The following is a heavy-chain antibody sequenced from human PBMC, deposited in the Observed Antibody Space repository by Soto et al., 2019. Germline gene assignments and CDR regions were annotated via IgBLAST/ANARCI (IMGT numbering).Heavy chain of an antibody. J-gene: IGHJ4*01. V-gene: IGHV4-34*01. CDR3: ARHISSWYSNFDY. CDR1: CGSYSGYY. CDR2: INHSGST. D-gene: IGHD6-13*01. Sequence: PSETLSVTRAVYCGSYSGYYRSWIRQPPGRGLEWIGEINHSGSTNYNPSLKSRVTISVDTSKNKFSLKLSSVTAADTAVYYCARHISSWYSNFDYWGHRTLVTVS.